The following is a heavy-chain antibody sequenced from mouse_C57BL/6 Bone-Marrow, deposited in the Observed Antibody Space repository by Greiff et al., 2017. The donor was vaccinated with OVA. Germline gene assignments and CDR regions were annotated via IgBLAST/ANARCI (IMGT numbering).Heavy chain of an antibody. Sequence: QVQLQQPGAELVKPGASVKLSCKASGYTFTSYWMHWVKQRPGQGLEWIGMIHPNSGSTNYNEKFKSKATLTVDKSSSTAYMQLSSLTSEDSAVYYGERGGIYGFAYWGQGTLVTVSA. CDR1: GYTFTSYW. D-gene: IGHD1-1*02. J-gene: IGHJ3*01. CDR2: IHPNSGST. CDR3: ERGGIYGFAY. V-gene: IGHV1-64*01.